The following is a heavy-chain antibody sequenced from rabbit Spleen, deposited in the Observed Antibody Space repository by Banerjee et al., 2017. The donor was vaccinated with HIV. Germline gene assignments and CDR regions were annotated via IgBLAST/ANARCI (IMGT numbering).Heavy chain of an antibody. CDR3: ARDTSTSFSTYGMDL. V-gene: IGHV1S45*01. Sequence: QEQLVESGGGLVQPEGSLTLSCTASGFSFSNKAVMCWVRQAPGKGLEWIACINAVTGKAVYASWAKGRFTFSKTSSTTVTLQMTSLTVADTATYFCARDTSTSFSTYGMDLWGQGTLVTVS. D-gene: IGHD1-1*01. CDR1: GFSFSNKAV. J-gene: IGHJ6*01. CDR2: INAVTGKA.